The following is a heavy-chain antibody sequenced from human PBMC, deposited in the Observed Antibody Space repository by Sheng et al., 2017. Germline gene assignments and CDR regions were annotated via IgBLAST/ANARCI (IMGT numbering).Heavy chain of an antibody. CDR1: GFTFNHET. CDR3: ARDMRLYGLDV. Sequence: DVQLLESGGGLAQLGGSLRLSCVASGFTFNHETMACVRQVPGKGLEWVSGINGRGGTTYYGHSVKGRFTVSRDNSKNTLYLEMSSLKVEDTAVYYCARDMRLYGLDVWGQGTTVTVSS. J-gene: IGHJ6*02. V-gene: IGHV3-23*01. CDR2: INGRGGTT. D-gene: IGHD2-15*01.